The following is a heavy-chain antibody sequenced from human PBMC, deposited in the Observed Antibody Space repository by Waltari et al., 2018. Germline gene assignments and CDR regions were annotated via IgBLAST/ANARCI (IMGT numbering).Heavy chain of an antibody. V-gene: IGHV3-30*02. CDR2: IHFDGGQT. J-gene: IGHJ4*02. CDR3: AKDAFGNTYLDH. Sequence: QVQLVQSGAEVKKPGASVKVSCKASGYTFSDYGISWVRQAPGKGLEWVALIHFDGGQTYYGDSVRCRFTISTDNSKNTLYLDMDSLKLNDTAIYYCAKDAFGNTYLDHWGQGTLVTVAS. D-gene: IGHD3-10*01. CDR1: GYTFSDYG.